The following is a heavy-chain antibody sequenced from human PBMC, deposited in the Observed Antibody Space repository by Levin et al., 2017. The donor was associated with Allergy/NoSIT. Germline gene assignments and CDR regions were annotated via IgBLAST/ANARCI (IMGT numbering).Heavy chain of an antibody. Sequence: GGSLRLSCAASGFTFSSYGMHWVRQAPGKGLEWVAVISYDGSNKYYADSVKGRFTISRDNSKNTLYLQMNSLRAEDTAVYYCAKGLEFGKAEYYYGMDVWGQGTTVTVSS. CDR1: GFTFSSYG. J-gene: IGHJ6*02. CDR3: AKGLEFGKAEYYYGMDV. D-gene: IGHD3-10*01. V-gene: IGHV3-30*18. CDR2: ISYDGSNK.